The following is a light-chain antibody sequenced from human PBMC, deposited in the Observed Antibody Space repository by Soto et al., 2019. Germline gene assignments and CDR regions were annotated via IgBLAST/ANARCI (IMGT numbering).Light chain of an antibody. Sequence: QAVVTQPPSVSGAPGQRVTISCTGSSSNIGAGYDVHWYRQLPGSAPKLLIYGNFNRPSGVPDRFSGSRSGNSASLAITGLQADDESDYYCQSYDTSRSASVFGGGTKVTVL. J-gene: IGLJ3*02. CDR2: GNF. V-gene: IGLV1-40*01. CDR1: SSNIGAGYD. CDR3: QSYDTSRSASV.